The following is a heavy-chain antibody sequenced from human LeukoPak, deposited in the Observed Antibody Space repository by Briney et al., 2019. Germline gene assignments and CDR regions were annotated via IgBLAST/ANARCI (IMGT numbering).Heavy chain of an antibody. Sequence: SETLSLTCTVSGGSISSSTNYWGWIRQPPGKGLEWIGSIYHSGTTYYNPSLKSRVTISVDTSKNHFSLKLNSVTAADTAVYYCARSGGYSGNYFAALTDAVDSWAQGTMVTVSS. J-gene: IGHJ3*02. D-gene: IGHD1-26*01. CDR1: GGSISSSTNY. CDR2: IYHSGTT. CDR3: ARSGGYSGNYFAALTDAVDS. V-gene: IGHV4-39*07.